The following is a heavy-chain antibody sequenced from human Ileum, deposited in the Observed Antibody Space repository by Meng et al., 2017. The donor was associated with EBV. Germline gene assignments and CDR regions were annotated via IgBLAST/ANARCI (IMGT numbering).Heavy chain of an antibody. CDR2: HSGST. V-gene: IGHV4-30-4*01. CDR3: VSYAVGAGGIGY. CDR1: GVSISSGYFH. D-gene: IGHD1-26*01. Sequence: VQLQEAGPGMVKPSQTLSLHCAVSGVSISSGYFHWSWIRQPPGKGLEWIGHSGSTSYNPSLRSRVTISVDTSKNQFSLKVDSATAGDTAVYYCVSYAVGAGGIGYWGQGILVTVSS. J-gene: IGHJ4*02.